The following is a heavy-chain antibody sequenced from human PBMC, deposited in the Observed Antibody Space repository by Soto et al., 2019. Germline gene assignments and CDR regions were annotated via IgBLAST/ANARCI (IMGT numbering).Heavy chain of an antibody. CDR1: GYTFTSYD. CDR2: VNPNSGNT. J-gene: IGHJ4*02. CDR3: ARGVGPHYLYSGRVPGGFD. Sequence: QVQLVQSGAEVKKPGASVKVSCKASGYTFTSYDINWVRQATGQGLEWMGWVNPNSGNTGYAQKFQGRVTMTRNTSISTAYMELSSLRTEDTAVYYCARGVGPHYLYSGRVPGGFDWGQGTLVTVSS. V-gene: IGHV1-8*01. D-gene: IGHD5-12*01.